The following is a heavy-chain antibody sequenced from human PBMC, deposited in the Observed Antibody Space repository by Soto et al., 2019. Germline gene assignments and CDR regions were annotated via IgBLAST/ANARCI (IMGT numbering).Heavy chain of an antibody. V-gene: IGHV3-30*18. CDR3: VKGAAYCSGDCLPLDH. CDR1: GFTFSSYG. D-gene: IGHD2-21*02. CDR2: ISYDGSNK. J-gene: IGHJ4*02. Sequence: QVQLVESGGGVVQPGTSLRLSCAASGFTFSSYGMHWVRQAPGKGLEWVTLISYDGSNKYYADSVKGRFTISRDDSKNXLDLQMNSLRAEDTAVYYCVKGAAYCSGDCLPLDHWGQGTLVTVSS.